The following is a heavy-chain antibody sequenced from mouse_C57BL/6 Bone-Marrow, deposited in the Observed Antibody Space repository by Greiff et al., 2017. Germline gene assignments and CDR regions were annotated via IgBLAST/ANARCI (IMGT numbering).Heavy chain of an antibody. CDR3: ARHWVATPFAY. V-gene: IGHV1-18*01. CDR2: INPNNGGT. J-gene: IGHJ3*01. D-gene: IGHD1-1*02. CDR1: GYTFTDYN. Sequence: VQLQQSGPELVKPGASVKIPCKASGYTFTDYNMDWVKQSHGKSLEWIGDINPNNGGTIYNQKFKGKATLTVEKSSSTAYMELRSLTSEDTAVYYCARHWVATPFAYWGQGTLVTVSA.